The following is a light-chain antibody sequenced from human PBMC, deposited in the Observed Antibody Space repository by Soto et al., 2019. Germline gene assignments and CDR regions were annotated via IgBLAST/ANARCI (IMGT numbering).Light chain of an antibody. CDR3: QQYNSYWT. J-gene: IGKJ1*01. CDR1: QSISSW. Sequence: DIQMTQSPSTLSASVGDRVTITCRASQSISSWLAWYQQKPGKAPKLLIYDASSLESGVPTRFSGSGSGTVFTLTSSSLQPDDFANYYCQQYNSYWTFGQGTKVEI. CDR2: DAS. V-gene: IGKV1-5*01.